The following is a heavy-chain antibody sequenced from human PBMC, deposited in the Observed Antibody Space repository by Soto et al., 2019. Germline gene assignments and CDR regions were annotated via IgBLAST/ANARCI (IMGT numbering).Heavy chain of an antibody. Sequence: EVQLLESGGGLVQPGGSLRLFCAASGFTFSSYAMYWVRQAPGKGLEWVSTISASGGSTYYADSVKGRFTISRDNSKDTVYVQMNSLRAEDTAVYYCAKGSGYFDYWGQGTLVTVSS. CDR2: ISASGGST. V-gene: IGHV3-23*01. J-gene: IGHJ4*02. CDR1: GFTFSSYA. CDR3: AKGSGYFDY. D-gene: IGHD3-3*01.